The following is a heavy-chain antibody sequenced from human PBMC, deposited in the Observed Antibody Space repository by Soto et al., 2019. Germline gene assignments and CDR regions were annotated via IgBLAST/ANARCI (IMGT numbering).Heavy chain of an antibody. D-gene: IGHD2-21*02. CDR2: IGTRGDI. Sequence: GGSLRLSCAVSGFTFSRYIMNWVRQAPGKGLEWVASIGTRGDIYYAESVKGRLTISRDNAKNSLSLEMDSLRVEDTGVYYCAREETAWPLAYGLDVWGQGTTVTVSS. CDR3: AREETAWPLAYGLDV. V-gene: IGHV3-21*01. CDR1: GFTFSRYI. J-gene: IGHJ6*02.